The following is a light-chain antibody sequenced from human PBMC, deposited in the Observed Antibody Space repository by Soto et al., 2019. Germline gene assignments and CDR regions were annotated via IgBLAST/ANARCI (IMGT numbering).Light chain of an antibody. J-gene: IGKJ2*01. CDR2: ATS. CDR1: QSISSL. CDR3: QQSFDTPFT. V-gene: IGKV1-39*01. Sequence: DIQMTQSPASLSASVGDRVTITCRASQSISSLLNWYQQKPGKAPKFLIYATSSVQSDVPSRFSGSGSGTDFTLTINSLQPEDFATYFCQQSFDTPFTFGQGTKLEI.